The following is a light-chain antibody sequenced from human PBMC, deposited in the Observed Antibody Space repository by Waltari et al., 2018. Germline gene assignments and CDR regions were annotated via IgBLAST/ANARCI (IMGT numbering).Light chain of an antibody. CDR1: QSLSTN. CDR2: GAS. CDR3: QQYHNWPYT. Sequence: EILMTQSPATLSVSPGERATRTCRASQSLSTNLAWYQQHPGQAPRLLIYGASTRATGVPARFSGSRSGTEFTLIISSLQSEDFALYYCQQYHNWPYTFGQGTKLEIK. V-gene: IGKV3-15*01. J-gene: IGKJ2*01.